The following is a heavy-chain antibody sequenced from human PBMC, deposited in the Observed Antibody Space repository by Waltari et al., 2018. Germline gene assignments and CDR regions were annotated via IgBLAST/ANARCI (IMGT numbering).Heavy chain of an antibody. V-gene: IGHV3-48*03. D-gene: IGHD6-19*01. CDR3: ARMMPKYTSGWALDY. CDR1: GFMFSASA. J-gene: IGHJ4*02. CDR2: ISVSGNRE. Sequence: EVYLVESGGGLEQPGGSLRLSCSASGFMFSASALNWVRQAAGRGLEWIAYISVSGNREYYADSVKGRFTISRDNARDLVFLQMYNLRAEDTALYYCARMMPKYTSGWALDYWGQGTLVTVAS.